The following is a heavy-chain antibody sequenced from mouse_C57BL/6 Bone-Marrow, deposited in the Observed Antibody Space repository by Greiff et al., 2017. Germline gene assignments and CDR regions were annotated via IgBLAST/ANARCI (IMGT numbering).Heavy chain of an antibody. J-gene: IGHJ2*01. CDR3: AREDYGSSYPNYFDY. CDR1: GFTFSDYY. D-gene: IGHD1-1*01. CDR2: INYDGSST. V-gene: IGHV5-16*01. Sequence: EVKLVESEGSLVQPGSSMKLSCTASGFTFSDYYMAWVRQVPEKGLEWVANINYDGSSTYYLDSLKSRFIISRDNAKNILYLQMSSLKSEDTATYYCAREDYGSSYPNYFDYWGQGTTLTVAS.